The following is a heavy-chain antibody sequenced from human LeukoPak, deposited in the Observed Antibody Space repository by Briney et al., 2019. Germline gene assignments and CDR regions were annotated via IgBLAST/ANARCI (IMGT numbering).Heavy chain of an antibody. CDR2: INHSGAT. CDR1: GGSFSSYY. CDR3: ALFEVVVGSTQDF. Sequence: SETLSLTCAVYGGSFSSYYWNWIRQPPGKGLEWIAEINHSGATNYHPSLKSRVTISVDRSKNQFSLKLSSVTAADTAVYYCALFEVVVGSTQDFWGQGTLVTVSS. J-gene: IGHJ4*02. D-gene: IGHD2-15*01. V-gene: IGHV4-34*01.